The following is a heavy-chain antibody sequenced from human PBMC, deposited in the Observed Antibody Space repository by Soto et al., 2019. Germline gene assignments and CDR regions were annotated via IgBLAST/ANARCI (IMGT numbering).Heavy chain of an antibody. CDR1: GFTFSSYS. V-gene: IGHV3-48*02. J-gene: IGHJ6*02. D-gene: IGHD5-18*01. Sequence: PGGSLRLSCAASGFTFSSYSMNWVRQAPGKGLEWVSYISSSSSTIYYADSVKGRFTISRDNAKNSLYLQMNSLRDEDTAVYYCARDLRVDSYGPQSLYYYYGMDVWGQGTTVTVSS. CDR2: ISSSSSTI. CDR3: ARDLRVDSYGPQSLYYYYGMDV.